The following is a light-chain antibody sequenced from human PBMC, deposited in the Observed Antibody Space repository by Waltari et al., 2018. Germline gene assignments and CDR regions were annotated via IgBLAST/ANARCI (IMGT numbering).Light chain of an antibody. CDR3: HTRDRSGDGV. J-gene: IGLJ2*01. CDR2: GKT. CDR1: RLRTYY. V-gene: IGLV3-19*01. Sequence: SSELTQDPAVSVALGQTVRITCQGDRLRTYYVSWFHPKPGQAPALVIYGKTNRRSGSPDRFAASSSGSTASLTSMGAQAEDEADYFCHTRDRSGDGVIGGGTKLTVV.